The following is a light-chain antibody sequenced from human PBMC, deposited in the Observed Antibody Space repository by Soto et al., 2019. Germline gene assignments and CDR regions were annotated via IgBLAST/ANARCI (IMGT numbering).Light chain of an antibody. V-gene: IGLV2-14*01. CDR3: SSFTGPTTLDV. CDR2: EVS. Sequence: QSALTQPASVSGSPGQSITISCTGTSSDVGGYNYVSWYQQHPGKAPKLMIYEVSNRPSGVSNRFSGSKSGNTAFLTISGLQPEDEADYYCSSFTGPTTLDVFGTGTKLTVL. CDR1: SSDVGGYNY. J-gene: IGLJ1*01.